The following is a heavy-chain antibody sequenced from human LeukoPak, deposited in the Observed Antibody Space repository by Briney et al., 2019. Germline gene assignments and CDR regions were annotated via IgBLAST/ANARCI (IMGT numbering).Heavy chain of an antibody. Sequence: ASVKVSCKASGYTFTGYYMHWVRQAPGQGLEWMGWINPNSGGTNYAQKFQGRVTMARDTSISTAYMELSRLRSDDTAVYYCAREGNLPAAIPLGTGLDYWGQGTLVTVSS. D-gene: IGHD2-2*01. CDR2: INPNSGGT. J-gene: IGHJ4*02. CDR1: GYTFTGYY. CDR3: AREGNLPAAIPLGTGLDY. V-gene: IGHV1-2*02.